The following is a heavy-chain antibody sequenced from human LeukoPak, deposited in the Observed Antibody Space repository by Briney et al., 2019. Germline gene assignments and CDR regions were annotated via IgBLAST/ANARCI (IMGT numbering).Heavy chain of an antibody. CDR3: ARDHKLPGIAAAGTLLRIDY. CDR2: INPSGGST. D-gene: IGHD6-13*01. V-gene: IGHV1-46*01. Sequence: GASVKVSCKASGYTFTSYYMHWVRQAPGQGLEWMGIINPSGGSTSYAQKFQGRVTMTRDTSTSTVYMELSSLRSEDTAVYYCARDHKLPGIAAAGTLLRIDYWGQGTLVTVSS. J-gene: IGHJ4*02. CDR1: GYTFTSYY.